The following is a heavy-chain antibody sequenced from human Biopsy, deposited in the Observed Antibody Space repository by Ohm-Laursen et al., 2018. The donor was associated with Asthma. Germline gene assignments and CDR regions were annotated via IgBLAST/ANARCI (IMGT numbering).Heavy chain of an antibody. D-gene: IGHD3-9*01. CDR2: IDSSGST. J-gene: IGHJ5*02. CDR1: RGSMNKFY. V-gene: IGHV4-59*01. Sequence: TLSLTCNVSRGSMNKFYWSWIRQSPRKGLEWIGYIDSSGSTRYTPSLRGRVTISVDTSKNQFSLTLSSVTAADTAVYYCARGLRYFAYFGPWGQGTLVTVSS. CDR3: ARGLRYFAYFGP.